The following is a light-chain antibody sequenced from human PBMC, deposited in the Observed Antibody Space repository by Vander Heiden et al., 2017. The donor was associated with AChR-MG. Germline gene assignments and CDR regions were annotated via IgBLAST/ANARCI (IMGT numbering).Light chain of an antibody. CDR2: QDT. CDR3: QAWDRNAVI. CDR1: KLGDKY. J-gene: IGLJ2*01. Sequence: YELTQSPSVSVSPGQTASISCSGDKLGDKYVCWYQQRPGQSPVLVIYQDTKRPSGIPERFSGSNSGDTATLTISGTQAMDEADYYCQAWDRNAVIFGGGTKLTVL. V-gene: IGLV3-1*01.